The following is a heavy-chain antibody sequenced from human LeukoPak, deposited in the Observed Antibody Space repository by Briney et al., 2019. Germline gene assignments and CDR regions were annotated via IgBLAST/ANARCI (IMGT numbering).Heavy chain of an antibody. D-gene: IGHD3-10*01. CDR1: GGSISSSNW. V-gene: IGHV4-4*02. J-gene: IGHJ4*02. CDR2: IYHSGST. Sequence: PSGTLSLTCAVSGGSISSSNWWSWVRQPPGXGLEWIGEIYHSGSTNYNPSLKSRVTISVDKSKNQFSLKLSSVTAADTAVYYCARSTAVRGMVRGSPMAYWGQGTLATVSS. CDR3: ARSTAVRGMVRGSPMAY.